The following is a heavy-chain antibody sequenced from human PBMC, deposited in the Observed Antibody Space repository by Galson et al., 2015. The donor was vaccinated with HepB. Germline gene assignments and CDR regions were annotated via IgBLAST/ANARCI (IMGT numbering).Heavy chain of an antibody. J-gene: IGHJ6*02. V-gene: IGHV3-53*01. D-gene: IGHD3-16*01. CDR1: EFTVSTNY. Sequence: SLRLSCAASEFTVSTNYMNWVRQAPGKGLEWASLIDSGARTYYAASVTGRFTIFRDHSKNTLYLHMNSLSAEDTAVYYCAREGAGGGMAVWGQGTTVTVSS. CDR2: IDSGART. CDR3: AREGAGGGMAV.